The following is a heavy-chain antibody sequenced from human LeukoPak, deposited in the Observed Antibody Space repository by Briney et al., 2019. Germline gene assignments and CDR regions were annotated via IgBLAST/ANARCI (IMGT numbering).Heavy chain of an antibody. J-gene: IGHJ4*02. CDR1: GFTFSSYS. V-gene: IGHV3-21*01. CDR2: ISSSSSYI. D-gene: IGHD4-23*01. Sequence: GGSLRLSCAASGFTFSSYSVNWVRQASGKGLEWVSSISSSSSYIYYADSVKGRFTISRDNAKNSLYLQMNSLRAEDTAVYYCARVVPMTTVVTDYWGQGTLVTVSS. CDR3: ARVVPMTTVVTDY.